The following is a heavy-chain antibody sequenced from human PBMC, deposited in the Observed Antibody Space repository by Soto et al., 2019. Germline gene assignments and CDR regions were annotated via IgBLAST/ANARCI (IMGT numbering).Heavy chain of an antibody. Sequence: HPGGSLRLSCAASGFTVSSNYMSWVRQAPGKGLEWVSIIKSGGNTYYADSVKGRFTISRDSSKNTVYLQMNSLRVEDTAVYYCAREAPNWNYVFDPCGQGTLVTVSS. V-gene: IGHV3-66*01. D-gene: IGHD1-7*01. J-gene: IGHJ5*02. CDR1: GFTVSSNY. CDR3: AREAPNWNYVFDP. CDR2: IKSGGNT.